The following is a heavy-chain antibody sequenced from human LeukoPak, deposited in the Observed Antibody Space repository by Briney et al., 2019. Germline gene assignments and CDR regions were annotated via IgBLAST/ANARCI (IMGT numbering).Heavy chain of an antibody. CDR3: AKDLDLGADAFDI. J-gene: IGHJ3*02. CDR1: GFTFSSYS. CDR2: ISYDGSNK. V-gene: IGHV3-30*18. Sequence: PGGSLRLSCAASGFTFSSYSMNWVRQAPGKGLEWVAVISYDGSNKYYADSVKGRFTISRDNSKNTLYLQMNSLRAEDTAVYYCAKDLDLGADAFDIWGQGTMVTVSS.